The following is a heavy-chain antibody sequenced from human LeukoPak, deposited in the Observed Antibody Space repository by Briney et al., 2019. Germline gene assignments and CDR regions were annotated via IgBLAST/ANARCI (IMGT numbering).Heavy chain of an antibody. D-gene: IGHD3-10*01. CDR1: GGSISSSSYY. J-gene: IGHJ4*02. CDR2: IYYSGST. V-gene: IGHV4-39*02. CDR3: ARDRPYYNSGSCLDY. Sequence: SETLSLTCTVSGGSISSSSYYWGWIRQPPGKGLEWIGSIYYSGSTYYNPSLKSRVTISVDTSKNQFSLQLNSVTPEDTAVYYCARDRPYYNSGSCLDYWGPGTLVTVSS.